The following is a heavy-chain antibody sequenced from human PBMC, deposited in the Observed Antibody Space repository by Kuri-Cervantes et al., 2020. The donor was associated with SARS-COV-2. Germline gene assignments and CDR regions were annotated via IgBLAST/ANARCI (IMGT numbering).Heavy chain of an antibody. D-gene: IGHD3-9*01. CDR1: GFTFSSYS. Sequence: GGSLRLSCAASGFTFSSYSMNWVRQAPGKGPEWVSSISSSSSYIYYADSVKGRFTISRDNAKNSLYLQMNSLRAEDTAVYYCARDLGILTGYYSHYYYYYGMDVWGQGTTVTVSS. CDR3: ARDLGILTGYYSHYYYYYGMDV. CDR2: ISSSSSYI. V-gene: IGHV3-21*01. J-gene: IGHJ6*02.